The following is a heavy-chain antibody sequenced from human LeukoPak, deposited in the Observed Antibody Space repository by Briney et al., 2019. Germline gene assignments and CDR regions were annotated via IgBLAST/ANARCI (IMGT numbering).Heavy chain of an antibody. CDR1: GGSISSGDYY. D-gene: IGHD6-6*01. CDR2: IYYSGST. CDR3: ASNIAARFSFDY. Sequence: SETLSLTRTVSGGSISSGDYYWSWIRQPPGKGLEWIGYIYYSGSTYYNPSLKSRVTISVDTSKNQFSLKLSSVTAADTAVYYCASNIAARFSFDYWGQGTLVTVSS. J-gene: IGHJ4*02. V-gene: IGHV4-30-4*08.